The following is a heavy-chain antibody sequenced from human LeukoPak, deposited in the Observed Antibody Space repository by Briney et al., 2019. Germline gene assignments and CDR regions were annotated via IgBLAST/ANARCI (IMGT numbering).Heavy chain of an antibody. Sequence: SVKVSCKASGGTFSSYAISWVRQAPGQGLEWMGGIIPIFGTANYAQKFQGRVTITADESTSTAYMELSSLRSEDTAVYYCARDSEPLGDSSGYPFGYWGQGTLVTVSS. J-gene: IGHJ4*02. V-gene: IGHV1-69*13. D-gene: IGHD3-22*01. CDR2: IIPIFGTA. CDR3: ARDSEPLGDSSGYPFGY. CDR1: GGTFSSYA.